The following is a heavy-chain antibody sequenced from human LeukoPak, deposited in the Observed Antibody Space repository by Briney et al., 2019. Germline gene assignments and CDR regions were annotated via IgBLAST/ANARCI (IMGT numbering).Heavy chain of an antibody. J-gene: IGHJ4*02. D-gene: IGHD7-27*01. Sequence: SQTLSLTCTVSGGSISSGDYYWSWIRQPPGKGLEWIGYIYYSGSTYYNPSLKSRVTISVDTSKNQFSLKLSSVTAADTAVYYCARDSRTPRTGDYYFDYWGQGTLATVSS. CDR2: IYYSGST. V-gene: IGHV4-30-4*08. CDR1: GGSISSGDYY. CDR3: ARDSRTPRTGDYYFDY.